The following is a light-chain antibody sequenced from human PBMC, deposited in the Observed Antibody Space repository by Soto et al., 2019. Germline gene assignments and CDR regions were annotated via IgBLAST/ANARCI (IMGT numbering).Light chain of an antibody. J-gene: IGKJ5*01. V-gene: IGKV3-11*01. CDR1: QSVSSN. Sequence: EVVMTQSPATLSVSPGERATLSCRASQSVSSNLAWYQQKPGQAPRLLIYDTSNRATGIPARFGGSGSGTDFTLTINNLQPEDFAVYYCQQRSNWPITFGQGTRLEI. CDR2: DTS. CDR3: QQRSNWPIT.